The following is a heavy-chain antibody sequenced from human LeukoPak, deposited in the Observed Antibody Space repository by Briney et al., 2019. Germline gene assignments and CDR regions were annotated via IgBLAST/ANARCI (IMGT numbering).Heavy chain of an antibody. Sequence: ASVKISCKSSGYMFTRYGVSWLRQAPGQGLEWMGWISGYSGDTKYSKTFQDRITITADAASNTAYMDLRSLRSDDTAVYYCARILITFGGLMFGTFDYWGQGSLVIVSS. CDR3: ARILITFGGLMFGTFDY. D-gene: IGHD3-16*01. CDR2: ISGYSGDT. V-gene: IGHV1-18*01. J-gene: IGHJ4*02. CDR1: GYMFTRYG.